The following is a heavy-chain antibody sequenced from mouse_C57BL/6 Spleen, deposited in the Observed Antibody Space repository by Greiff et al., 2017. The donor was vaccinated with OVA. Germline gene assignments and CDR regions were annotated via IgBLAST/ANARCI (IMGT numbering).Heavy chain of an antibody. CDR2: IDPETGGT. CDR1: GYTFTDYE. CDR3: TRWDDGYYVAY. J-gene: IGHJ3*01. D-gene: IGHD2-3*01. Sequence: QVQLQQPGAELVRPGASVTLSCKASGYTFTDYEMHWVKQTPVHGLEWIGAIDPETGGTAYNQKFKGKAILTADKSSSTAYMELRSLTSEDSAVYDCTRWDDGYYVAYWGQGTLVTVSA. V-gene: IGHV1-15*01.